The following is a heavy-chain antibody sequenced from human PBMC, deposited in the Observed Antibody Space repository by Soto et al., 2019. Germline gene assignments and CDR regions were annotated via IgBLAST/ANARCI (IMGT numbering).Heavy chain of an antibody. D-gene: IGHD3-22*01. V-gene: IGHV3-21*01. CDR1: GFTFSSYS. Sequence: EVQLVESGGGLVQPGGSLRLSCAASGFTFSSYSMNWVRQAPGKGLEWVSSISSSSSYIYYADSVKGRFTISRDNAKTSLYLQMNSLRAEDTAVYYCARGYHYYDSSGYDKWDAFDIWGQGTMVTVSS. J-gene: IGHJ3*02. CDR3: ARGYHYYDSSGYDKWDAFDI. CDR2: ISSSSSYI.